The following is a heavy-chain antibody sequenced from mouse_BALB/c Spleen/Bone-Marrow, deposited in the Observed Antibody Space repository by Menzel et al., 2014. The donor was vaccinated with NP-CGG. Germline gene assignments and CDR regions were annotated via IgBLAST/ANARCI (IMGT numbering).Heavy chain of an antibody. CDR1: GFDFSGFW. Sequence: EVKLLESGGGLVQPGGSLKLSCAASGFDFSGFWMGWVRQAPGKGLEWIGEINPDSSTINYTPSLKDRFIISRDNAKNTLYLQMSKVRSEDTALYYYGRLGYYGGFAYWGQGTLVTVSA. CDR3: GRLGYYGGFAY. V-gene: IGHV4-1*02. CDR2: INPDSSTI. J-gene: IGHJ3*01. D-gene: IGHD2-3*01.